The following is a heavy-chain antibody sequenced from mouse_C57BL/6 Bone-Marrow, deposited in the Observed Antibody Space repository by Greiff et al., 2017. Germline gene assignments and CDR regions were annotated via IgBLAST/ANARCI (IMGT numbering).Heavy chain of an antibody. CDR2: INPSSGYT. Sequence: VKLQQSGAELARPGASVKMSCKASGYTFTSYTMHWVKQRPGQGLEWIGYINPSSGYTKYNQKFKDKATLTADKYSSTTYMQLSSLTSEDSAVYYCARRRKLGRGYAMDYWGQGTSVTVSS. CDR1: GYTFTSYT. CDR3: ARRRKLGRGYAMDY. V-gene: IGHV1-4*01. D-gene: IGHD4-1*01. J-gene: IGHJ4*01.